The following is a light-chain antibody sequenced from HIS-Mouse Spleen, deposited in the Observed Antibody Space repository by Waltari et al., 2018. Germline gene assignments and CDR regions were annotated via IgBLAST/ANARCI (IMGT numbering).Light chain of an antibody. V-gene: IGLV1-40*01. J-gene: IGLJ1*01. CDR3: QSYDSSLSAHYV. CDR1: SSNIGAGYD. Sequence: VSGAPGQRVTISCTGSSSNIGAGYDVHWYQQLPGTAPKLLIYGNSNRPSGVPDRFSGSKSGTSASLAITGLQAEDEADYYCQSYDSSLSAHYVFGTGTKVTVL. CDR2: GNS.